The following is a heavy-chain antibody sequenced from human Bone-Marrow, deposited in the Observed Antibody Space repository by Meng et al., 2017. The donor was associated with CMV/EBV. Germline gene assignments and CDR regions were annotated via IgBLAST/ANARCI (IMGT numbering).Heavy chain of an antibody. Sequence: KVSCKASGYSFTSYDINWVRQATGQGLEWMGWMNHNSSNTGYAQKFKGRVTMTRNTSISTAYMELSSLRSEDTAVYYCVGGRYSYGHWGQGTLVTVSS. J-gene: IGHJ4*02. CDR2: MNHNSSNT. CDR1: GYSFTSYD. D-gene: IGHD5-18*01. V-gene: IGHV1-8*01. CDR3: VGGRYSYGH.